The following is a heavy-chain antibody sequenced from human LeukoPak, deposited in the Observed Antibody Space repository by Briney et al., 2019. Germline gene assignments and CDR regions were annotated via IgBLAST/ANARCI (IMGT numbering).Heavy chain of an antibody. CDR1: GFTFSRHW. J-gene: IGHJ6*02. CDR3: ARATSGDNFWSGYSGPYYYYGMDV. D-gene: IGHD3-3*01. Sequence: GGSLRLSCAASGFTFSRHWMHWVRQAPGKGLVWISRINSDASDTNYADFVKGRFTISGDNAKNTVYLQINSLRAEDTAVYYCARATSGDNFWSGYSGPYYYYGMDVWGQGTTVTVSS. V-gene: IGHV3-74*01. CDR2: INSDASDT.